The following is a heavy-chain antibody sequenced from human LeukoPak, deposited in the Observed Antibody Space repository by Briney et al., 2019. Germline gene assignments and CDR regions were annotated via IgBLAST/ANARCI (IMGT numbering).Heavy chain of an antibody. V-gene: IGHV3-9*01. CDR3: AKDISGLAAAGTFDY. CDR1: GFTFDDYA. Sequence: GGSLRLSCAASGFTFDDYAMHWVRQAPGKGLEWVSGISWNSGSIGYADSVKGRFTISRDNAKNSLYLQMNSLRAEDTALYYCAKDISGLAAAGTFDYWGQGTLVTVSS. J-gene: IGHJ4*02. D-gene: IGHD6-13*01. CDR2: ISWNSGSI.